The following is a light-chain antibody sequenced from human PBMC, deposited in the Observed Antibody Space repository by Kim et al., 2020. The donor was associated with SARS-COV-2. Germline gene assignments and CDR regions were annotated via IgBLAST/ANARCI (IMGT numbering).Light chain of an antibody. CDR1: SDINVNTYN. CDR3: AIWYSNTWV. J-gene: IGLJ3*02. V-gene: IGLV5-39*01. Sequence: FTCTLRSDINVNTYNIYWYQQKPGSLPHYLLRFKSASNNQQGSGVPSRFSGSKDASTNAGLLLISGLQSEDEADYYRAIWYSNTWVFGGGTQLTVL. CDR2: FKSASNN.